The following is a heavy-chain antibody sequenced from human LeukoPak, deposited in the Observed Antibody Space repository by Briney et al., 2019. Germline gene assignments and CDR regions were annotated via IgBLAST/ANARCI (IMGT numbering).Heavy chain of an antibody. CDR1: GGSFSGYY. CDR2: INHSGCT. Sequence: SETLSLTCAVYGGSFSGYYWSWIRQPPGKGLEWIGEINHSGCTNYNPSLKSRVTISVDTSKNQFSLKLSSVTAADTAVYYCARGSRYSARHAYYFDYWGQGTLVTVSS. V-gene: IGHV4-34*01. D-gene: IGHD6-13*01. CDR3: ARGSRYSARHAYYFDY. J-gene: IGHJ4*02.